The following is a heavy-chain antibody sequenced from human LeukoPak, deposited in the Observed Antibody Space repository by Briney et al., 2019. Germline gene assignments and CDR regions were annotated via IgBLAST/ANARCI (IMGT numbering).Heavy chain of an antibody. J-gene: IGHJ4*02. CDR2: IYYSGST. D-gene: IGHD4-17*01. V-gene: IGHV4-39*07. Sequence: SETLSLTCTVSGGSISSSSYYWGWVRQPPGKGLEWIGSIYYSGSTYYNPSLKSRVTISVDTSKNQFSLKLSSVTAADTAVYYCARDTGDYGDYGRGDYWGQGTLVTVSS. CDR1: GGSISSSSYY. CDR3: ARDTGDYGDYGRGDY.